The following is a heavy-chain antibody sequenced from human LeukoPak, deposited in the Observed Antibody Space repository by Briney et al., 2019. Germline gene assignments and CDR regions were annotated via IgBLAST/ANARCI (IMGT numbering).Heavy chain of an antibody. D-gene: IGHD3-22*01. CDR2: IYHSGGT. Sequence: SETLSLTCAVSGNSISSSNCCSWVRHPPGKGRERIREIYHSGGTIYNPSLISRVTTTVDKTNNQFSLTQSSVTPADASVYYCARSSGNYDLDYFDYWGQGTPVTVSS. V-gene: IGHV4-4*02. J-gene: IGHJ4*02. CDR3: ARSSGNYDLDYFDY. CDR1: GNSISSSNC.